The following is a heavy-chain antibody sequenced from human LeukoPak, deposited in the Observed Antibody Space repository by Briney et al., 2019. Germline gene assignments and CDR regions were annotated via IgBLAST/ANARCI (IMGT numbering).Heavy chain of an antibody. CDR3: ATWSYDSSGSYYFDY. J-gene: IGHJ4*02. V-gene: IGHV1-24*01. CDR2: FDPEDGET. CDR1: GYTLTELS. Sequence: SVKVSRKVSGYTLTELSMHWVRQAPGKGLEWMGGFDPEDGETIYAQKFQGRVTMTEDTSTDTAYMELSSLRSEDTAVYYCATWSYDSSGSYYFDYWGQGTLVTVSS. D-gene: IGHD3-22*01.